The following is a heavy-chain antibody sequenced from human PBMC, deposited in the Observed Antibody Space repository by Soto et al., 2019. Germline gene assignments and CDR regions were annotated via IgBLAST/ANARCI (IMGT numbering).Heavy chain of an antibody. D-gene: IGHD2-15*01. CDR3: ATSYCSGGSCSPNWFDP. CDR1: GGSISSSNW. J-gene: IGHJ5*02. Sequence: SETLSLTCAVAGGSISSSNWWSWVRQPPGKGLEWIGEIYHSGSTYYNPSLKSRVTISVDTSKNQFSLKLSSVTAADTAVYYCATSYCSGGSCSPNWFDPWGQGTLVTVSS. CDR2: IYHSGST. V-gene: IGHV4-4*02.